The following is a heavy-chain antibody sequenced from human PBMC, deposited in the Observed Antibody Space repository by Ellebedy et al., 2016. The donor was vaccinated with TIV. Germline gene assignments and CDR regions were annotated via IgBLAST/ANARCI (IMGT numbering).Heavy chain of an antibody. CDR2: IRNRDNRYHT. J-gene: IGHJ4*02. Sequence: PGGSLRLSCAASGFTFSDHYMAWVRQPPGKGLEWVGRIRNRDNRYHTDYAASVKGRFPISRDDSLKSLYLQVNSLKTEDTAVYYCARVKLGSALSRPCDYWGQGTLVTVSS. D-gene: IGHD7-27*01. CDR3: ARVKLGSALSRPCDY. CDR1: GFTFSDHY. V-gene: IGHV3-72*01.